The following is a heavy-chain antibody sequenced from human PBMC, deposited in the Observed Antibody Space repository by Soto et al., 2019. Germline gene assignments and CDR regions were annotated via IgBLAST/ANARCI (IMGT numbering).Heavy chain of an antibody. CDR2: IYYSGST. V-gene: IGHV4-61*01. Sequence: PSETLSLTCTVSGVSVSSGSYYWSWIRQPPGKGLEWIGYIYYSGSTNYNPSLKSRVTISVDTSKNQFSLKLSSVTAADTAVYYCARDLRADYWGQGTLVTVSS. J-gene: IGHJ4*02. CDR3: ARDLRADY. CDR1: GVSVSSGSYY.